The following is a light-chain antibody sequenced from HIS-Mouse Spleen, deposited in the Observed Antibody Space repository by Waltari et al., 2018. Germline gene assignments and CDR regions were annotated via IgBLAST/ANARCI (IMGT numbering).Light chain of an antibody. J-gene: IGLJ2*01. CDR3: YSTDSSGNHRV. CDR2: EYS. CDR1: ALPKKY. V-gene: IGLV3-10*01. Sequence: SYELTQPPSVSVSPGQTARITCSGDALPKKYAYWYQQKSGQAPVLVLYEYSKRPSGIPERFSGSSAGTMATLTISGAQVEDEADYYCYSTDSSGNHRVFGGGTKLTVL.